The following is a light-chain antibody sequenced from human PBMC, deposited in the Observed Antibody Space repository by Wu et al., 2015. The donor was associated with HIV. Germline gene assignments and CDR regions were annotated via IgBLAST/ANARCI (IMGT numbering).Light chain of an antibody. CDR1: QSIARD. Sequence: EIVLTQSPAALSISPGERATLSCRASQSIARDLAWYQQKPGQSPRLLIYGASDRATGTPDRFSGSGSGTDFTLTISSLEPEDFAVYYCQHRSNWPTFGQGTKVEIQ. CDR2: GAS. J-gene: IGKJ1*01. CDR3: QHRSNWPT. V-gene: IGKV3-11*01.